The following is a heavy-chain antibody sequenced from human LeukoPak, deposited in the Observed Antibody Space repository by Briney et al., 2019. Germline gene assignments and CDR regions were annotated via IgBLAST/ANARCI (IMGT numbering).Heavy chain of an antibody. CDR3: ARERVDYYYDSSGYYYN. CDR2: IIPILGIA. Sequence: ASVKVSSKASGGTFSSYAISWVRQAPGQGLEWMGRIIPILGIANYAQKFQGRVTITADKSTSTAYMELSSLRSEDTAVYYCARERVDYYYDSSGYYYNWGQGTLVTVSS. CDR1: GGTFSSYA. J-gene: IGHJ4*02. D-gene: IGHD3-22*01. V-gene: IGHV1-69*04.